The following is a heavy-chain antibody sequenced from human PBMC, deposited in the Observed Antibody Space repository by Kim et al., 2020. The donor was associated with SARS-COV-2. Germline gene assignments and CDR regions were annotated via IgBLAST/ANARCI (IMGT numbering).Heavy chain of an antibody. CDR2: IKQDESEK. V-gene: IGHV3-7*05. J-gene: IGHJ6*02. CDR1: GFTFSNYF. Sequence: GGSLRLSCAASGFTFSNYFMSWVRQAPGKGLEWVANIKQDESEKYYADSVKGRFTISRDNAEKSLYLQMNSLRAEDTAVYYCARSWIQDYYGMDVWGQGTTVTVSS. D-gene: IGHD5-18*01. CDR3: ARSWIQDYYGMDV.